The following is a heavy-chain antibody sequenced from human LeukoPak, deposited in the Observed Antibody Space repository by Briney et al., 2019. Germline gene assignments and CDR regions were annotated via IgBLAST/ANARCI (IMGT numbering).Heavy chain of an antibody. J-gene: IGHJ3*02. V-gene: IGHV3-66*01. D-gene: IGHD3-9*01. Sequence: PGGSLRLSCAASGFTVSSNYMSWVRQAPGKGLEWVSVIYSGGSTCYADSVKGRFTISRDNSKNTLYLQMNSLRAEDTAVYYCAREGLYDILTGYRAFDIWGQGTMVTVSS. CDR1: GFTVSSNY. CDR3: AREGLYDILTGYRAFDI. CDR2: IYSGGST.